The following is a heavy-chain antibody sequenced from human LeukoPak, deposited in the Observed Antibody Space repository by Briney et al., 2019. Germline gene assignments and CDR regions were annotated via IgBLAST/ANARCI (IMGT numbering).Heavy chain of an antibody. Sequence: ASVKVSCKASGYTFTSYAMHWVRQAPGQRLEWMGWINAGNGNTKYSQKFQGRVTITRDTSASTAYMELSSLRSEDTAVYYCATARYGSASVGGMDVWGQGTTVTVSS. J-gene: IGHJ6*02. CDR1: GYTFTSYA. V-gene: IGHV1-3*01. D-gene: IGHD3-10*01. CDR3: ATARYGSASVGGMDV. CDR2: INAGNGNT.